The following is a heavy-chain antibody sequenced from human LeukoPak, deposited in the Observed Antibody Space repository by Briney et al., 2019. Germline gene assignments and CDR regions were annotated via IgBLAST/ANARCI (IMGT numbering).Heavy chain of an antibody. CDR3: AREITGHPVR. D-gene: IGHD3-10*02. CDR1: GYTFAGYY. J-gene: IGHJ4*02. CDR2: INANSGDT. Sequence: GASVKLSCKAAGYTFAGYYMHLVRQAPGQGLEWMGWINANSGDTKYAQKFQGRVTMTRDTSISTAYMELSRLRSDDTAMYYCAREITGHPVRRGGASLVTVSS. V-gene: IGHV1-2*02.